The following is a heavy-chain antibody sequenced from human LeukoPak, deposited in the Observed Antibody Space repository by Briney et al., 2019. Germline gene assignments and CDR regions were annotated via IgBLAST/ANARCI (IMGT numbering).Heavy chain of an antibody. Sequence: PSETLSLTCTVSGGSISGYSWSWVPQPPGKGLEWVWYIYYSGSTNYNPSLKSRVTISVDTSKNQFSLKLSSVSAADTAVYYCARGQYSSPFFDYWGQGTLVTVSS. D-gene: IGHD6-6*01. CDR3: ARGQYSSPFFDY. CDR2: IYYSGST. V-gene: IGHV4-59*01. CDR1: GGSISGYS. J-gene: IGHJ4*02.